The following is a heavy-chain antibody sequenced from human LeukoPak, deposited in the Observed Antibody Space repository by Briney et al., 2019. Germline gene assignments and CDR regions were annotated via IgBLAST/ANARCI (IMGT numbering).Heavy chain of an antibody. V-gene: IGHV3-74*03. J-gene: IGHJ4*02. CDR3: TRSGYSNGYDY. CDR2: ITPDGNAA. CDR1: GFTFSGHW. Sequence: GGSLRLSCVASGFTFSGHWMHWVRQVPGKGLMAVSRITPDGNAAAYADSVKGRFTISRDNAKNTLYLEMNSLTAEDTALYHCTRSGYSNGYDYWGQRPLVNVSS. D-gene: IGHD2-15*01.